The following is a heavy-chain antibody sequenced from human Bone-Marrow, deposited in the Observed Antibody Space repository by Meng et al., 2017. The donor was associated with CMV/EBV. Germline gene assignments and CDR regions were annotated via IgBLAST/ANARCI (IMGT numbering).Heavy chain of an antibody. D-gene: IGHD3-3*01. J-gene: IGHJ6*02. CDR3: ARHRQYDFWSGYFQVGDMDV. CDR1: GYNFTSYW. V-gene: IGHV5-51*01. CDR2: IYPGDSDT. Sequence: KVSCKGSGYNFTSYWIAWVRQTPGTGLEWMGIIYPGDSDTKYSPSFQGQVTFSADKSVTTAYLQWNSLKASDTAMYYCARHRQYDFWSGYFQVGDMDVWGQGTTVTVSS.